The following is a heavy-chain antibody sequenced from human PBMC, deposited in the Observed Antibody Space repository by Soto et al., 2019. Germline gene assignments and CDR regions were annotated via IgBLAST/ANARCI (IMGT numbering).Heavy chain of an antibody. CDR2: INPNSGGT. CDR1: GYTFTGYY. Sequence: RASVKVSCKGPGYTFTGYYMHWVLQAPGQGLEWMGWINPNSGGTNYAQKFQGRVTMTRDTSISTAYMELSRLRSDDTAVYYCARARGYSSSWYGGSWFDPWGQGTLVTVSS. CDR3: ARARGYSSSWYGGSWFDP. J-gene: IGHJ5*02. D-gene: IGHD6-13*01. V-gene: IGHV1-2*02.